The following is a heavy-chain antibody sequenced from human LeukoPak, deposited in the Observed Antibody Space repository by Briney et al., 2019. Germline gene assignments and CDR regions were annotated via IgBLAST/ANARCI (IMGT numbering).Heavy chain of an antibody. Sequence: SETLSLTCAVSGGSITSGSYYWGWVRQSPEKGLEWIGSVHNSGSTYYIPSLKNRLSISVDRSKNQFSLRLTSVTAADTAIYYCARDSGNFEIDYWGQGMLVTASS. J-gene: IGHJ4*02. CDR1: GGSITSGSYY. D-gene: IGHD1-26*01. CDR2: VHNSGST. V-gene: IGHV4-39*02. CDR3: ARDSGNFEIDY.